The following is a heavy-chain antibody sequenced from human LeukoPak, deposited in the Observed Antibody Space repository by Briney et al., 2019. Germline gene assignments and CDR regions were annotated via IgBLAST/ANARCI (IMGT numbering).Heavy chain of an antibody. CDR3: AKGRLRTRRGYSGYDSFDY. CDR2: ISGSGGST. CDR1: GFTFSSYA. D-gene: IGHD5-12*01. V-gene: IGHV3-23*01. J-gene: IGHJ4*02. Sequence: PGGSLRLSCAASGFTFSSYAMSWVRQAPGKGLEWVSAISGSGGSTYYADSVKGRFTISRDNSKNTLYLQMNSLRAEDTAVHYCAKGRLRTRRGYSGYDSFDYWGQGTLVTVSS.